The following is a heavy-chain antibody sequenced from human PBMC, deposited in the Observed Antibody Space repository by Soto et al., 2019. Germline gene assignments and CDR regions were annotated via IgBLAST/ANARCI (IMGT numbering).Heavy chain of an antibody. CDR3: ARGWGDPSILGYYQ. D-gene: IGHD2-21*01. CDR2: IHAASGVT. CDR1: ESTFSRYS. J-gene: IGHJ4*02. Sequence: ASVKVSCKTSESTFSRYSIHWVRQVPGQRPEWMGWIHAASGVTQYSQKFQGRVSMTRDTSASEAYMDLTSLRFEDTAVYFCARGWGDPSILGYYQWGQGTQVTVS. V-gene: IGHV1-3*01.